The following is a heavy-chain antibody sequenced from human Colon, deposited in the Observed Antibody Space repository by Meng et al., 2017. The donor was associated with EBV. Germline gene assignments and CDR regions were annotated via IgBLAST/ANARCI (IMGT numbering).Heavy chain of an antibody. D-gene: IGHD2-2*03. V-gene: IGHV4-34*01. CDR1: GGSLSGYY. CDR3: ARTFGYCSNNNCPRTLGY. CDR2: INHSGSA. Sequence: QVQLNQWGPGLLKPSEALSLTCGVRGGSLSGYYWSWIRHFPGRTLEFIGDINHSGSANYNPSLRSRVTISVDTSKNQIFLNLHSVTAADTAVYHCARTFGYCSNNNCPRTLGYWGQGTLVTVSS. J-gene: IGHJ4*02.